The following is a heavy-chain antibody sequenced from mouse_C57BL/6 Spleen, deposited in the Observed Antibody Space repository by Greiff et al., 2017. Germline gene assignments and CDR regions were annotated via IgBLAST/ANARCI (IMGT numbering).Heavy chain of an antibody. CDR3: ALYDYDYWYFDV. CDR1: GYTFTSYW. Sequence: QVQLQQPGAELVKPGASVKLSCKASGYTFTSYWMHWVKQRPGQGLEWIGMIHPNSGSTNYNEKFKSKATLTVDKSSSTAYMQLSSLTSEDSAVYYCALYDYDYWYFDVWGTGTTVTVSS. J-gene: IGHJ1*03. V-gene: IGHV1-64*01. D-gene: IGHD2-4*01. CDR2: IHPNSGST.